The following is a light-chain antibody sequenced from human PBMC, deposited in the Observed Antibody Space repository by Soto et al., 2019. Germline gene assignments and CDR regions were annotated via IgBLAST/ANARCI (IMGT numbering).Light chain of an antibody. CDR1: QAIRNY. CDR3: QQYLSAPNT. CDR2: AAS. Sequence: DIQMTQSPSSLSASVGDRVTITCRASQAIRNYLAWYQQEPGKVPKLLIYAASTLQLGVPSRFSGSASGTDFTLTISSLQPDDVATYYSQQYLSAPNTFGHGTPVEIK. V-gene: IGKV1-27*01. J-gene: IGKJ1*01.